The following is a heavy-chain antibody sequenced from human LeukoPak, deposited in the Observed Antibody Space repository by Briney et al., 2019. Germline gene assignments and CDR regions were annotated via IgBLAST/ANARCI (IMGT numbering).Heavy chain of an antibody. Sequence: SETLPLTCTVSGGSITNNAYYWAWIRQPPGKGLEWIGSIYYSGSTHYNPSLKSRLTISVDTSKNQFSLKLSSVTAADTAVYYCARNETTGLQRTPYYHSYVDVWGKGTTVTVSS. CDR1: GGSITNNAYY. CDR2: IYYSGST. J-gene: IGHJ6*03. V-gene: IGHV4-39*01. CDR3: ARNETTGLQRTPYYHSYVDV. D-gene: IGHD4-11*01.